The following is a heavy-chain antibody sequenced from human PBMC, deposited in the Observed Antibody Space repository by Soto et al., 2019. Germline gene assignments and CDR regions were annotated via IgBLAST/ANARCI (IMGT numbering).Heavy chain of an antibody. CDR1: GGTFSSYA. V-gene: IGHV1-69*01. Sequence: QVQLVQSGAEVKKPGSSVKVSCKAAGGTFSSYAISWVRQAPGQGLEWMGGIIPIFGTANYAQKFQGRVTITADESTSTAYMELSSLRSEDTAVYYCARETRQQLVHGIFDYWGQGTLVTVST. CDR3: ARETRQQLVHGIFDY. CDR2: IIPIFGTA. D-gene: IGHD6-13*01. J-gene: IGHJ4*02.